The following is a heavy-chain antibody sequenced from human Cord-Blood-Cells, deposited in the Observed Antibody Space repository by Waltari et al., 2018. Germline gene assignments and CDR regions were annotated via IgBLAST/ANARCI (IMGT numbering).Heavy chain of an antibody. CDR2: MNPTRGNT. CDR3: ARGPQSVAGGDY. J-gene: IGHJ4*02. V-gene: IGHV1-8*01. Sequence: QVQLVQSGAEVKKPGASVKVSCKASGYTFTSYDINWVRKATGPGLEWMGVMNPTRGNTGYAQKFHDRVTMTRNTAISTAYMEQTSLRSEDTAVYYCARGPQSVAGGDYWGQGPLVTVSS. D-gene: IGHD6-19*01. CDR1: GYTFTSYD.